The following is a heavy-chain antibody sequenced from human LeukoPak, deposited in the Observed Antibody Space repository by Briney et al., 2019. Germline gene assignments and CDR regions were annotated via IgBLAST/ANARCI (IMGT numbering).Heavy chain of an antibody. CDR3: ARGPAAGTGALYYFDY. CDR1: GYTFTSYA. Sequence: GASVKVSCKASGYTFTSYAMHWVRQAPGQRLEWMGWINAGNGNTKYSQKFQGRVTITRDTSASTAYMELSSLRSEDTAVYYCARGPAAGTGALYYFDYWGQGTLVTVSS. D-gene: IGHD6-13*01. CDR2: INAGNGNT. J-gene: IGHJ4*02. V-gene: IGHV1-3*01.